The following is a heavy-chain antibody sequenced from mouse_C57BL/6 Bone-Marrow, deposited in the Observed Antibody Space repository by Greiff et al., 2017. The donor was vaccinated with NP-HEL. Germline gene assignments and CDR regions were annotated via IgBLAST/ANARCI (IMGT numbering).Heavy chain of an antibody. D-gene: IGHD1-1*01. CDR1: GYTFTSYW. Sequence: VQLQQPGAELVRPGSSVKLSYKASGYTFTSYWMHWVKQRPIQGLEWIGNIDPSDSETHYNQKFKDKATLTVDKSSSTAYMQLSSLTSEDSAVYYCARGITTVVATDFDYWGQGTTLTVSS. CDR2: IDPSDSET. CDR3: ARGITTVVATDFDY. V-gene: IGHV1-52*01. J-gene: IGHJ2*01.